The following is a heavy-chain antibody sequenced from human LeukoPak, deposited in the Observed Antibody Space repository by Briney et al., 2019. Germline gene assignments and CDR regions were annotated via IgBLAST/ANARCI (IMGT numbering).Heavy chain of an antibody. CDR1: GYTFTSYD. J-gene: IGHJ4*02. V-gene: IGHV1-8*01. D-gene: IGHD6-13*01. CDR3: ATWVATKGSSWPRYGPNFDY. CDR2: MNPNSGNT. Sequence: ASVKVSCKASGYTFTSYDINWVRQATGQGLEWMGWMNPNSGNTGYAQKFQGRVTMTRNTSISTAYMELSSLRSEDTAVYYCATWVATKGSSWPRYGPNFDYWGQGTLVTVSS.